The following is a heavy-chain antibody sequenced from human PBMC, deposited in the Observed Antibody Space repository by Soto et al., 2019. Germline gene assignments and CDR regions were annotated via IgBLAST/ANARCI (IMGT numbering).Heavy chain of an antibody. D-gene: IGHD2-15*01. CDR1: GGSFSGYY. J-gene: IGHJ4*02. CDR3: AGRYCTGGSCYRP. V-gene: IGHV4-34*01. CDR2: INHDGIT. Sequence: QVQLQQWGAGLLKPSENLSLTCAISGGSFSGYYWSWIRQPPGKGLEWIGEINHDGITNYNPSLKSRVTISLDTSKNQFSLKLTSVTAADTAVYYCAGRYCTGGSCYRPWGQGTLVTVSS.